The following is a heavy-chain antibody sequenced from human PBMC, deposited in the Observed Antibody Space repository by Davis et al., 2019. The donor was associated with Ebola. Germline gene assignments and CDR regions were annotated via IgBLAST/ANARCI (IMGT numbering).Heavy chain of an antibody. V-gene: IGHV1-2*02. J-gene: IGHJ3*02. CDR1: GYNFAIYN. CDR2: INPNSGGS. D-gene: IGHD5-24*01. CDR3: ATQMGRIAPRPAFNI. Sequence: ASVKVSCKASGYNFAIYNIHWVRQARGQGLEWMGWINPNSGGSSSTLQFQGRVTMTSDTSISTAYMDLGSLQSDDTAVYYCATQMGRIAPRPAFNIWGQGTLVSVSS.